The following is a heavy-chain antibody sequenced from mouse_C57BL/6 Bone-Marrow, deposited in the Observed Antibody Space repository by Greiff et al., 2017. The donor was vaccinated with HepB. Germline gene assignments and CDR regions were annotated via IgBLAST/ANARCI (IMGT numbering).Heavy chain of an antibody. Sequence: EVKLQESGGGLVQPGGSLKLSCAASGFTFSDYGMAWVRQAPRKGPEWVAFISNLAYSIYYADTVTGRFTISRENAKNTLYLEMSSLRSEDTAMYYCARAPPYYYGSSCHYAMDYWGQGTSVTVSS. CDR2: ISNLAYSI. V-gene: IGHV5-15*01. D-gene: IGHD1-1*01. CDR3: ARAPPYYYGSSCHYAMDY. J-gene: IGHJ4*01. CDR1: GFTFSDYG.